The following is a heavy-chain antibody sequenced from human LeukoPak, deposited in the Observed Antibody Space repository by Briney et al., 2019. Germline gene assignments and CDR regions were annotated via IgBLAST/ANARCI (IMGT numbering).Heavy chain of an antibody. J-gene: IGHJ6*03. D-gene: IGHD6-6*01. CDR1: GYSFTSYW. V-gene: IGHV5-51*01. CDR2: IYPGDSDT. Sequence: PGESLKISCKGSGYSFTSYWIGWVRQMPGKGLEWMGIIYPGDSDTRYSPSFQGQVTISADKSISTAYLQWSSLKASDTAMYYCARISSFDLYYYYMDVWGKGTTVTVSS. CDR3: ARISSFDLYYYYMDV.